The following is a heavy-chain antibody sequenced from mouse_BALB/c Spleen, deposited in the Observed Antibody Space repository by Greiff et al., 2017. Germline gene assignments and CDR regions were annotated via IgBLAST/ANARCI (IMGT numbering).Heavy chain of an antibody. CDR1: GFTFSDYY. CDR3: ARVEDY. J-gene: IGHJ4*01. Sequence: DVMLVESGGGLVKPGGSLKLSCAASGFTFSDYYMYWVRQTPEKRLEWVATISDGGSYTYYPDSVKGRFTISRDNAKNNLYLQMSSLKSEDTAMYYCARVEDYWGQGTSVTVSS. CDR2: ISDGGSYT. V-gene: IGHV5-4*02.